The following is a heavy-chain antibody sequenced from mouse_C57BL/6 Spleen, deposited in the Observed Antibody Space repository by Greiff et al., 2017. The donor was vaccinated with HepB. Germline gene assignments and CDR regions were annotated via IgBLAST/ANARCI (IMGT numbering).Heavy chain of an antibody. CDR3: ASGTTVDYYAMDY. CDR1: GYTFTSYW. V-gene: IGHV1-7*01. J-gene: IGHJ4*01. Sequence: VQLQQSGAELAKPGASVKLSCKASGYTFTSYWMHWVKQRPGQGLEWIGYINPSSGYTKYNQKFKDKATLTADKSSSTAYMQLSSLTYEDSAVYYCASGTTVDYYAMDYWGQGTSVTVSS. CDR2: INPSSGYT. D-gene: IGHD2-1*01.